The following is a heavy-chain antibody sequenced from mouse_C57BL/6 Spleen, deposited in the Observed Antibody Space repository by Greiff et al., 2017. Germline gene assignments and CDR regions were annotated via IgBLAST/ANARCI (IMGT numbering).Heavy chain of an antibody. V-gene: IGHV1-55*01. CDR2: IYPGSGST. J-gene: IGHJ2*01. Sequence: QVHVKQSGAELVKPGASVKMSCKASGYTFTSYWITWVKQRPGQGLEWIGDIYPGSGSTNYNEKFKSKATLTVDTSSSTAYMQLSSLTSEDSAVYYCARGRGDYFDYWGQGTTLTVSS. CDR3: ARGRGDYFDY. CDR1: GYTFTSYW.